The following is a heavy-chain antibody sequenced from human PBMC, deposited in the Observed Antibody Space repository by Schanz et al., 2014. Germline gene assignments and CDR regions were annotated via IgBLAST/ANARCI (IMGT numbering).Heavy chain of an antibody. CDR2: IGYSGVPI. Sequence: EVHLLESGGGLVQPGGSLRLSCAASGFTFSNHALSWVRQAPGKGLEWIAYIGYSGVPIYYANSVKGRFTVSRDNAKNSVHLQMNGLRAEDTAVYYCARDSIIRDMGPFDPWGQGTLVVVSS. CDR3: ARDSIIRDMGPFDP. V-gene: IGHV3-48*04. CDR1: GFTFSNHA. J-gene: IGHJ5*02.